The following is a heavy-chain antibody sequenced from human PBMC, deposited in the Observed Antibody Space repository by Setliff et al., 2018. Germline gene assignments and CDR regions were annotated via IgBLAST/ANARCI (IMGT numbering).Heavy chain of an antibody. CDR3: ARINFYVSSGYYYAPDY. CDR1: GYTFTNYG. Sequence: ASVKVSCKTSGYTFTNYGITWVLQAPGQGLEWMGWINNYSFKTNYPQKFLGRVTVTSDTSTGTAYMELGSLTSDDTAIYYCARINFYVSSGYYYAPDYWGPGTLVTVSS. CDR2: INNYSFKT. J-gene: IGHJ4*02. V-gene: IGHV1-18*01. D-gene: IGHD3-22*01.